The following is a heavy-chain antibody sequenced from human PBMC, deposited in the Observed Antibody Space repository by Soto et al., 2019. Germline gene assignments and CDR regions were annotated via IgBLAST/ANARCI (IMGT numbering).Heavy chain of an antibody. CDR2: IYYSGST. J-gene: IGHJ5*02. Sequence: PSETLSLTCTVSGGSISSYYWSWIRQPPGKGLEWIGYIYYSGSTSYNPSLKSRVTISVDTSKNQFSLKLSSVTAADTAVYYCARGDWFDPWGQGTLVTVSS. CDR3: ARGDWFDP. V-gene: IGHV4-59*01. CDR1: GGSISSYY.